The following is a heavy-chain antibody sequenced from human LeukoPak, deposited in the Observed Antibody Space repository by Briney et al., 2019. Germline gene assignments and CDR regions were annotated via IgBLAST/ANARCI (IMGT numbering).Heavy chain of an antibody. D-gene: IGHD4-11*01. J-gene: IGHJ5*02. CDR2: IYTSGST. V-gene: IGHV4-4*07. Sequence: PSETLSLTCTVSGGSISSYYWSWIRQPAGKGLEWIGRIYTSGSTNYNPSLKSRVTTSVDTSKNQFSLKLSSVTAADTAVYYCARYTRSDYRNYVAWFDPWGQGTLVTVSS. CDR3: ARYTRSDYRNYVAWFDP. CDR1: GGSISSYY.